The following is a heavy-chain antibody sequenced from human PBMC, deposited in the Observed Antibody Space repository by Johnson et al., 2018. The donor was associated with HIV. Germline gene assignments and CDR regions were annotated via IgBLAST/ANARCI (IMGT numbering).Heavy chain of an antibody. Sequence: QVQLVESGGGVVQPGRSLRLSCAASGFIFSSYAMHWVRQAPGKGLEWVAVITYDGSNKYYADSVKGRFTISRDNSKNTLYLQMNSLRAEDTAVYNCAKAQTSHSAFDIWGQGTMVTVSS. CDR3: AKAQTSHSAFDI. CDR2: ITYDGSNK. CDR1: GFIFSSYA. V-gene: IGHV3-30-3*01. J-gene: IGHJ3*02. D-gene: IGHD1/OR15-1a*01.